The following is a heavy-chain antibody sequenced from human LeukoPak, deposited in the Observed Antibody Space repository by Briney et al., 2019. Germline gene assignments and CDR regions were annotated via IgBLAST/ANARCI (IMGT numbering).Heavy chain of an antibody. V-gene: IGHV3-21*01. CDR1: GFTFSNYN. J-gene: IGHJ1*01. Sequence: GGSLRLSCAASGFTFSNYNMNWVRQAPGKGLEWVSTISSSRSSYIYYADSVKGRFTISRDNAQNSLYLQMNSLRAEDTAVYYCARDPPSFQYWGQGTLVTVSS. CDR2: ISSSRSSYI. CDR3: ARDPPSFQY.